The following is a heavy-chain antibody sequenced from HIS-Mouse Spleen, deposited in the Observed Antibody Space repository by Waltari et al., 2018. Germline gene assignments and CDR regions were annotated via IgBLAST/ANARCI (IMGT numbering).Heavy chain of an antibody. CDR3: ARVYYDFWSGYYY. CDR2: MKPTSGNT. V-gene: IGHV1-8*01. Sequence: QVQLVQSGAEVKNRGASVKFACTTYGYTFTMYDIHVLHRATGQGLEWMGWMKPTSGNTGYAQKFKGRVTMTRKTSISTAYMELSSLRSEDTAVYYCARVYYDFWSGYYYWGQGTLVTVSS. J-gene: IGHJ4*02. CDR1: GYTFTMYD. D-gene: IGHD3-3*01.